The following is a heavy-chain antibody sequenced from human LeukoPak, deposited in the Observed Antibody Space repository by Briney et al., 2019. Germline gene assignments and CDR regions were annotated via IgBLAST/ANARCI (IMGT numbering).Heavy chain of an antibody. J-gene: IGHJ6*03. CDR1: GGSISSSSYY. CDR3: ARVRTMVRGVMSYYYYMDV. D-gene: IGHD3-10*01. CDR2: IYYSGST. Sequence: PSETLSLTCTASGGSISSSSYYWGWIRQPPGKGLEWIGSIYYSGSTYYNPSLKSRVTISVDTSKNQFSLKLSSVTAADTAVYYCARVRTMVRGVMSYYYYMDVWGKGTTVTISS. V-gene: IGHV4-39*07.